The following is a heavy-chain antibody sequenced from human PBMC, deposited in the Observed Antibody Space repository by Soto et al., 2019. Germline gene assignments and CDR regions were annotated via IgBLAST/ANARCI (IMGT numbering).Heavy chain of an antibody. Sequence: GGSLRLSCTASGFTFGDYAMSWFRQAPGKGLEWVGFIRSKAYGGTTEYAASVKGRFTISRDDSKSIAYLQMDSLKTEDTAVYYCTIGPLYCTNGVCYDSYYYYYGMDVWGQGTTVTVSS. CDR2: IRSKAYGGTT. CDR3: TIGPLYCTNGVCYDSYYYYYGMDV. V-gene: IGHV3-49*03. J-gene: IGHJ6*02. CDR1: GFTFGDYA. D-gene: IGHD2-8*01.